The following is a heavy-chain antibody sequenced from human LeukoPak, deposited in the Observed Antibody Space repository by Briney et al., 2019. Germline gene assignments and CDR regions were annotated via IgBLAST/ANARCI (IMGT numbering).Heavy chain of an antibody. CDR1: GFTFDDYG. CDR2: INWNGGST. Sequence: PGGSLRLSCAASGFTFDDYGMSWVRQAPGKGLEWVSGINWNGGSTGYADSVKGRFTISRDNAKSSLYLQMNSLRAEDTALYYCARARSYYYYMDVWGKGTTVTVSS. V-gene: IGHV3-20*04. CDR3: ARARSYYYYMDV. J-gene: IGHJ6*03.